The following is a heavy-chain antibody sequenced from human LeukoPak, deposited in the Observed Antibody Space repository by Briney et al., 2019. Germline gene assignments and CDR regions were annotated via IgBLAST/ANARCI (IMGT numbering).Heavy chain of an antibody. V-gene: IGHV3-48*01. CDR1: GFPLSSYS. D-gene: IGHD2-15*01. J-gene: IGHJ4*02. CDR3: ARVKGSYFDY. Sequence: GGSLRLSCAASGFPLSSYSINWFRQAPGKGLEWVAYISASGSNIYYVDSVKGRFTVSRDNPKSSLFLQMNSPRAEDTAVYYWARVKGSYFDYWGQGALVTVSS. CDR2: ISASGSNI.